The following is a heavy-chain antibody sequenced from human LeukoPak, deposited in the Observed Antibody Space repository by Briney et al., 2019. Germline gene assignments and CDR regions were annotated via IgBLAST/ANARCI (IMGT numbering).Heavy chain of an antibody. CDR3: ARVPNLYCGGDCYLLDY. D-gene: IGHD2-21*01. CDR2: ISSSSSTI. Sequence: GGSLRLSCAASGFIFTSYSMNWVRQAPGKGLEWISYISSSSSTIYYADSVRGRFTISRDNAKNSLYLQMNSLRAEDTAVYYCARVPNLYCGGDCYLLDYWGQGTLVTVSS. CDR1: GFIFTSYS. V-gene: IGHV3-48*01. J-gene: IGHJ4*02.